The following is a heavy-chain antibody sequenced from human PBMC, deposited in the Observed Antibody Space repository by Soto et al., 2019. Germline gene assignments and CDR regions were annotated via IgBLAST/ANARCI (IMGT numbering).Heavy chain of an antibody. CDR1: GGSISSSNW. V-gene: IGHV4-4*02. CDR3: ATELQLYYDFCSGNRNYGMDV. J-gene: IGHJ6*02. D-gene: IGHD3-3*01. Sequence: SETLSLTCAVSGGSISSSNWWSWVRQPPGRGLEWIGEIYHSGSTNYNPSLKSRVTISVDKSKNQFSLKLSSVTAADTAVYYCATELQLYYDFCSGNRNYGMDVWGQGTTGTVS. CDR2: IYHSGST.